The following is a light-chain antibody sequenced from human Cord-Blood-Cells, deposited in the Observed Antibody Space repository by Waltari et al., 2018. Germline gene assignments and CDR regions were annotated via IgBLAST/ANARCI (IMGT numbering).Light chain of an antibody. Sequence: EIVLTQSPGTLSLSPGERATLSCRASQSVSSSYLAWYQQKLGQAPRLLIYGASSRATGSPDRFSGSGSATDFTLTISRLEPEDFAVYYCQQYGSSLLTFGGGTKVEIK. CDR1: QSVSSSY. CDR2: GAS. CDR3: QQYGSSLLT. V-gene: IGKV3-20*01. J-gene: IGKJ4*01.